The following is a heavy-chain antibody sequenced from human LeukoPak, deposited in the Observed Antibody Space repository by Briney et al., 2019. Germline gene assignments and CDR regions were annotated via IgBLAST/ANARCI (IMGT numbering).Heavy chain of an antibody. CDR1: GSTFSSYW. V-gene: IGHV3-21*01. CDR2: ISSSSSYI. J-gene: IGHJ4*02. D-gene: IGHD2-2*02. CDR3: ARAGEDIVVVPAAILDY. Sequence: GGSLRLSCAASGSTFSSYWMSWVRQAPGKGLEWVSSISSSSSYIYYADSVKGRFTISRDNAKNSLYLQMNSLRAEDTAVYYCARAGEDIVVVPAAILDYWGQGTLVTVSS.